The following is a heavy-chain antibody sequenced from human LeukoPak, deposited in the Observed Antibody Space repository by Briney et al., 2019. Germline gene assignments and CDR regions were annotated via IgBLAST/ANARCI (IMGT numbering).Heavy chain of an antibody. Sequence: KPSETLSLTCTVSGGSISSYYWSWIRQPPGKGLEWIGYIYYSGSTNYNPSLKSRVTISVDTSKNQFSLKLSSVTAADTAVYYCARADYDILTGYRERWFDPWGQGTLVTVSS. CDR2: IYYSGST. V-gene: IGHV4-59*12. D-gene: IGHD3-9*01. CDR3: ARADYDILTGYRERWFDP. CDR1: GGSISSYY. J-gene: IGHJ5*02.